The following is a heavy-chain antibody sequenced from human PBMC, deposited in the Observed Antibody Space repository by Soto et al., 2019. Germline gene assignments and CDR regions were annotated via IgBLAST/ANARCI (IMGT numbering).Heavy chain of an antibody. CDR2: ISSSSSYI. CDR1: GFTFSSYS. J-gene: IGHJ4*02. CDR3: QLVRSGLSGYFDY. Sequence: GGSLRLSCAASGFTFSSYSMNWVRQAPGKGLEWVSSISSSSSYIYYADSVKGRFTISRDNAKNSLYLQMNSLRAEDTAVYYCQLVRSGLSGYFDYWGQGTLVTVSS. V-gene: IGHV3-21*01. D-gene: IGHD6-13*01.